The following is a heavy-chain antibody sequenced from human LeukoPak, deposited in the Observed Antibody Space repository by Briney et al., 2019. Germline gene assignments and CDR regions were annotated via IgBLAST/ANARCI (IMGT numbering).Heavy chain of an antibody. CDR1: GFTFISYA. CDR2: ISSGGGST. CDR3: AKAPGPAAVGGFDY. J-gene: IGHJ4*02. D-gene: IGHD2-2*01. V-gene: IGHV3-23*01. Sequence: GGSLRLSCAASGFTFISYAMSWVRQAPGKGLGWVSAISSGGGSTYYADSVKGRFTISRDNSKNTLYLQMNCLRVEDTAVYYCAKAPGPAAVGGFDYWGQGTLVTVSS.